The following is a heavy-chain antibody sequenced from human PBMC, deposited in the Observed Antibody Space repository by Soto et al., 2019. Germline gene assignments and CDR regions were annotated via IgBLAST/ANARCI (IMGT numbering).Heavy chain of an antibody. D-gene: IGHD3-22*01. CDR1: GYTLTELS. V-gene: IGHV1-24*01. Sequence: GASVKVSCKVSGYTLTELSMHWVRQAPGKGLEWMGGFDPEDSETIYAQKFQGRVTMTEDTSTDTAYMELSSLRSEDTAVYYCATSSITMIVVVTQGSFDYWGQGTLVTVSS. J-gene: IGHJ4*02. CDR3: ATSSITMIVVVTQGSFDY. CDR2: FDPEDSET.